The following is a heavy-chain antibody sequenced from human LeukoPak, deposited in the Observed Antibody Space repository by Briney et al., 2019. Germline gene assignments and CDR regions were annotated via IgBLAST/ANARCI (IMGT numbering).Heavy chain of an antibody. Sequence: AGGSLRLSCAASGFTFSNYAMHWVRQAPGKGLEWVAVISYDGSNEYYADSVKGRFTISRDNSKNTLYLQMNSLRAEDTAVYYCARALIAAAGPDYWGQGTLVTVSS. D-gene: IGHD6-13*01. CDR1: GFTFSNYA. CDR2: ISYDGSNE. J-gene: IGHJ4*02. V-gene: IGHV3-30-3*01. CDR3: ARALIAAAGPDY.